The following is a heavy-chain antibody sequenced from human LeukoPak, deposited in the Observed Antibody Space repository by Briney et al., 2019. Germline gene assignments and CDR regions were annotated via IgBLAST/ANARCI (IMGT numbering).Heavy chain of an antibody. D-gene: IGHD3-3*01. CDR3: AREGFDDFWSGPLDP. CDR2: IYSGGST. V-gene: IGHV3-66*02. Sequence: PGGSLRLSCAASGFTVSSNYMSWVRQAPGKGLEWVSVIYSGGSTYYADSVKGRFTISRDNSKNTLYLQMNSLRAEDTAVYYCAREGFDDFWSGPLDPWGQGTLVTVSS. CDR1: GFTVSSNY. J-gene: IGHJ5*02.